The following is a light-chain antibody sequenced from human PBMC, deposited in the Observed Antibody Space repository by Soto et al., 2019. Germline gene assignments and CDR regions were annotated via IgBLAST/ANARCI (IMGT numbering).Light chain of an antibody. J-gene: IGKJ5*01. CDR3: QQYDTLPT. Sequence: DIQIAPSSSCLCPPVGGRGTQTFQASQNINNYLNWYQQKPGRAPXXLIYDASNLEAGVPSRFRGSGSGTDFTFTISRLQPEDIATYYCQQYDTLPTFGQGTRLEI. CDR2: DAS. V-gene: IGKV1-33*01. CDR1: QNINNY.